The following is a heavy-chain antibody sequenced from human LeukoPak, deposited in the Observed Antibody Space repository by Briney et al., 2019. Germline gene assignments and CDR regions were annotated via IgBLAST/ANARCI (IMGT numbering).Heavy chain of an antibody. Sequence: GGSLRLSCAASGFTFSDYYMNWIRQAPGKGLEWISSISSSGRTIYYADSVKGRFTSSRDNAKNSLYLQMNSLRAEDTAVYFCARGGYILTANWFDPWGQGTLVTVSS. D-gene: IGHD3-9*01. CDR2: ISSSGRTI. CDR1: GFTFSDYY. V-gene: IGHV3-11*01. CDR3: ARGGYILTANWFDP. J-gene: IGHJ5*02.